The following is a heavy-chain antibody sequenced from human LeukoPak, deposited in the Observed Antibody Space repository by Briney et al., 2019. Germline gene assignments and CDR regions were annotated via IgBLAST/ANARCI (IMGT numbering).Heavy chain of an antibody. CDR3: ARERRPLYGSGSYCFDY. V-gene: IGHV4-34*01. Sequence: SETLSLTCAVYGGSFSGYYWSWIRQPPGKGLEWIGEINHSGSTNYNPSLESRVTISVDTSKNQFSLKLSSVTAADTAVYYCARERRPLYGSGSYCFDYWGQGTLVTVSS. D-gene: IGHD3-10*01. CDR1: GGSFSGYY. J-gene: IGHJ4*02. CDR2: INHSGST.